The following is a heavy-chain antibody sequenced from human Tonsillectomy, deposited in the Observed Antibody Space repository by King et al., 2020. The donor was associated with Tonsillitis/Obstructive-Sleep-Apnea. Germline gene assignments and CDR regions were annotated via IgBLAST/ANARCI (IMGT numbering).Heavy chain of an antibody. D-gene: IGHD3-3*01. V-gene: IGHV1-58*01. CDR2: IVVGSGNT. J-gene: IGHJ6*03. CDR1: GFTFRSSA. Sequence: QLVQSGPEVKKPGTSVKVSCKASGFTFRSSAVQWVRQARGERLEWIGWIVVGSGNTDYAQEFQERVTFTRSLSTSTAYMALTSLRSDDTAVYYCSASSLEEGLDYYYRDVWGKGTTVTVSS. CDR3: SASSLEEGLDYYYRDV.